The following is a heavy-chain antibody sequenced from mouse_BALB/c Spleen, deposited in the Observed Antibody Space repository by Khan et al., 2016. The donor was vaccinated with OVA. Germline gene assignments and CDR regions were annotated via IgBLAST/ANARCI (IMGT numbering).Heavy chain of an antibody. CDR1: GFSLTDYG. D-gene: IGHD1-1*02. V-gene: IGHV2-6-5*01. CDR3: AKGIWSYYFALDY. Sequence: QVQLKQSGPGLVAPSQSLSIPCTVSGFSLTDYGVSWIRQPPGKGLEWLGVIWGGGSTYYNSALKSRLSISKDNSKSQVFLKMNSLQTDDTAMYYCAKGIWSYYFALDYWGQGTSVTVSS. CDR2: IWGGGST. J-gene: IGHJ4*01.